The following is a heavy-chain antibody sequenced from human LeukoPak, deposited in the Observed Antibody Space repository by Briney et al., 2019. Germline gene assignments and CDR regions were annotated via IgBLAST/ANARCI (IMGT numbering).Heavy chain of an antibody. CDR1: GGSISSSSYY. CDR2: IYYSGST. V-gene: IGHV4-39*07. D-gene: IGHD4-23*01. CDR3: ARDTVVTGASHY. J-gene: IGHJ4*02. Sequence: PSETLSLTCTVSGGSISSSSYYWGWIRQPPGKGLEWIGSIYYSGSTYYNPSLKSRVTISVDTSKNQFSLKLSSVTAADTAVYYCARDTVVTGASHYWGQGTLVTVSS.